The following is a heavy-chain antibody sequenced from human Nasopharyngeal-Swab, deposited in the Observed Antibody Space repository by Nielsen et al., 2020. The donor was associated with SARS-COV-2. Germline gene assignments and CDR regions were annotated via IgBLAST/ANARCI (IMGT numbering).Heavy chain of an antibody. Sequence: GESLKISCAASGFTFSDYYMIWIRQAPGTGLEWVSYISSSGSTIYYAESVKGRFTISRDNAKNSLYLQMNSLRAEDTAVYYCARGETYYYDSSGYLYWGQGTLVTVSS. CDR1: GFTFSDYY. D-gene: IGHD3-22*01. CDR2: ISSSGSTI. V-gene: IGHV3-11*04. CDR3: ARGETYYYDSSGYLY. J-gene: IGHJ4*02.